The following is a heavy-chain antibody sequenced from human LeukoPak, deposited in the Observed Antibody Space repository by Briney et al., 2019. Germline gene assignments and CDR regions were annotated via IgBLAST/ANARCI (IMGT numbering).Heavy chain of an antibody. CDR2: RVGGGNT. CDR3: ARDHSRSWPYAFDI. J-gene: IGHJ3*02. D-gene: IGHD6-13*01. Sequence: GGPLRLSCAASGVAVSTHYMSWVRQAPGKGLEWVSLRVGGGNTYYADSVKGRFTISRDNSKNTLYLQMNSLRAEDTAVYFCARDHSRSWPYAFDIWGQGTMVTVSS. V-gene: IGHV3-53*01. CDR1: GVAVSTHY.